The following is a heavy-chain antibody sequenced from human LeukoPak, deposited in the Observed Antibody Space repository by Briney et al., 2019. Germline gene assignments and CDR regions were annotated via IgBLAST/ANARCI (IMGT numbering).Heavy chain of an antibody. D-gene: IGHD6-13*01. Sequence: GGSLRLSCAASGFTFSSYSMNWVRQAPGKGLEWVSYISSSSSTIYYADSVKGRFTIFRDNAKNSLYLQMNSLRAEDTAVYYCARAGIAAAGAYYYYGMDVWGQGTTVTVSS. V-gene: IGHV3-48*04. J-gene: IGHJ6*02. CDR1: GFTFSSYS. CDR2: ISSSSSTI. CDR3: ARAGIAAAGAYYYYGMDV.